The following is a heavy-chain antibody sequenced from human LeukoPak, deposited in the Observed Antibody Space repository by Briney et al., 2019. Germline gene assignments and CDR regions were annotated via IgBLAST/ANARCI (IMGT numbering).Heavy chain of an antibody. Sequence: PGGSLRLSCAASGFTFSSYAMSWVRQAPGKGLEWVSAISGSGGSTYYADSVKGRFTISRDNSKNTLYLQMNSLRAEDTAVYYCAKDPMARGSYHTERDYWGQGTLVTVSS. V-gene: IGHV3-23*01. D-gene: IGHD1-26*01. CDR2: ISGSGGST. J-gene: IGHJ4*02. CDR3: AKDPMARGSYHTERDY. CDR1: GFTFSSYA.